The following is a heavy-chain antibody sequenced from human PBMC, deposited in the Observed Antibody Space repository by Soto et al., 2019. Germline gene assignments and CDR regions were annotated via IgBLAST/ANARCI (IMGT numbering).Heavy chain of an antibody. Sequence: PLSLTCTVSGGSICSGGYYWSWNRQHPGKGLEWIGYIYYSGSTYYNPSLKSRVTISVDTSKNQFSLKLSSVSAEDTAVYYSARTPDHWGQGTLVTVSS. CDR2: IYYSGST. V-gene: IGHV4-31*03. CDR1: GGSICSGGYY. J-gene: IGHJ1*01. CDR3: ARTPDH.